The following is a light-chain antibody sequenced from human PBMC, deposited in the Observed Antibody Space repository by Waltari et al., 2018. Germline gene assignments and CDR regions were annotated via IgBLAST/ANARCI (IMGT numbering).Light chain of an antibody. CDR3: QHYNNLPLT. CDR2: GAS. Sequence: EIVMTQSPATLSVSPGERATLSCRASQSVSSKIAWYQQRPGQAPRLLIYGASTRATGIPARFTGSGSGTEFTLTISSLQSEDFAVYFCQHYNNLPLTFGGGTKVEI. V-gene: IGKV3-15*01. J-gene: IGKJ4*01. CDR1: QSVSSK.